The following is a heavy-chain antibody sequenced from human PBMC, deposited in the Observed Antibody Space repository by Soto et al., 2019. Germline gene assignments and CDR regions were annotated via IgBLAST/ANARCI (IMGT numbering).Heavy chain of an antibody. CDR3: AGDPYYFDY. Sequence: QVQLVESGGGVVQPGRSLRLSCAASGFPFSSYGMHWVRQAPGKGLEWVAHISYDGSNKHYTDSVKGRFTISRDNSKNMLYLQMSSMRAEDTAVYYCAGDPYYFDYCGQGTRVSVSS. V-gene: IGHV3-30*03. CDR1: GFPFSSYG. CDR2: ISYDGSNK. J-gene: IGHJ4*02.